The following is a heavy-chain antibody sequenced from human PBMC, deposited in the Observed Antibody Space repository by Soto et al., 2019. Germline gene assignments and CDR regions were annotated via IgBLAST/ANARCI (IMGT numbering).Heavy chain of an antibody. D-gene: IGHD3-22*01. J-gene: IGHJ3*02. Sequence: GGSLRLSCAASGFTFSSYGMHWVRQAPGKGLEWVAVIWYDGSNKYYADSVKGRFTISRDNSKNTLYLQMNSLRAEDTAVYYCARAADSRLVDAFDIWGQGTMVTVSS. CDR1: GFTFSSYG. CDR3: ARAADSRLVDAFDI. CDR2: IWYDGSNK. V-gene: IGHV3-33*01.